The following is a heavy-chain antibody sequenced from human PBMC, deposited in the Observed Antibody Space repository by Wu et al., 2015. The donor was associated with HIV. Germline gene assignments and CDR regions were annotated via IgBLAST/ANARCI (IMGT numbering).Heavy chain of an antibody. D-gene: IGHD3-22*01. CDR1: GYTFTGYY. Sequence: QVQLVQSGAEVKKPGASVKVSCKASGYTFTGYYMHWVRQAPGQGLEWMGWINPNSGGTNYAQKFQGRVTMTRDTSISTAYMELSRLRSDDTAVYYCARAPYYYDSSGYIDYVGPGNAGHRLL. CDR3: ARAPYYYDSSGYIDY. CDR2: INPNSGGT. J-gene: IGHJ4*02. V-gene: IGHV1-2*02.